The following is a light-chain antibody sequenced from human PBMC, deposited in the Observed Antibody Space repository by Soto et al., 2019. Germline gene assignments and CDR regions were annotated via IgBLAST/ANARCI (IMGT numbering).Light chain of an antibody. Sequence: QSVLTQPPSASGSLGQSVTISCTGTKSDIGVYDFVSWYQHHPGKAPRLIIYEVVQRPSGVPDRFSGSKSGNTASLTVSGLQAADEADYFCKSYAGSNTYVSGSGTKGSVL. CDR1: KSDIGVYDF. V-gene: IGLV2-8*01. CDR3: KSYAGSNTYV. J-gene: IGLJ1*01. CDR2: EVV.